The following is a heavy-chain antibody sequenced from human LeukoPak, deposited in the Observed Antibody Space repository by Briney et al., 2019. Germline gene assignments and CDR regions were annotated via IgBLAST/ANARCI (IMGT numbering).Heavy chain of an antibody. CDR2: ISGSGGST. V-gene: IGHV3-23*01. J-gene: IGHJ6*02. D-gene: IGHD3-3*01. CDR3: AKATAGDKYYDFWSGDQYFHFGMDV. Sequence: LPGGSLRLSCAASGFTFSRYAVSWVRQAPGTGLEWVSGISGSGGSTHYADSVKGRFTISRDNSKNTLFLQMNSLRVEDTAIYYCAKATAGDKYYDFWSGDQYFHFGMDVWGRGTTVIVSS. CDR1: GFTFSRYA.